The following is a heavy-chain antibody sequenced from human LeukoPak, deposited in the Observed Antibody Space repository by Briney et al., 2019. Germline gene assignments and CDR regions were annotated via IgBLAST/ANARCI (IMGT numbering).Heavy chain of an antibody. CDR3: ARETTGYWFDP. Sequence: PSETLSLTCTVSGGSISSGDYYWSWIRQPPGKGLEWIGYIYYSGSTYYNPSLKSRVTISVDTSKNQFSLKLSSVTAADTAVYYRARETTGYWFDPWGQGTLVTVSS. J-gene: IGHJ5*02. CDR1: GGSISSGDYY. D-gene: IGHD4-11*01. CDR2: IYYSGST. V-gene: IGHV4-30-4*01.